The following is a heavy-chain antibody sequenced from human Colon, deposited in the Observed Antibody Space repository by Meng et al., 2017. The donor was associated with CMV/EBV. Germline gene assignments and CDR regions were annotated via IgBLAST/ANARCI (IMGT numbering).Heavy chain of an antibody. CDR1: GGSVTSYY. CDR3: ARGVHGRYCPGTTCYPVDE. Sequence: GSLRLSCSVSGGSVTSYYYSWIRQPPGKGLEWIGYMFYNGSTKFNPSLKSRVTLSIDTSRDQLFLKVTSVTAADTAVYYCARGVHGRYCPGTTCYPVDEWGQGTEVTVSS. J-gene: IGHJ4*02. V-gene: IGHV4-59*02. D-gene: IGHD2-15*01. CDR2: MFYNGST.